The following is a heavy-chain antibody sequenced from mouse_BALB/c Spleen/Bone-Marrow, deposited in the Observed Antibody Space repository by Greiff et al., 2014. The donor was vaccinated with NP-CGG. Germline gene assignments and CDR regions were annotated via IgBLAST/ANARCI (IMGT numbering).Heavy chain of an antibody. J-gene: IGHJ4*01. V-gene: IGHV1-5*01. CDR1: GYTFTSYW. CDR2: IYPGNSDT. CDR3: SHDYDYYAMNY. Sequence: VQLQQSGTVLARPGASVKMSCKASGYTFTSYWMHWVKQRPGLGLEWIGAIYPGNSDTSYNQKFKGKAELTAVTSTSTAYMKLSILAIEDSAVSYCSHDYDYYAMNYWGQGTSVTVSS. D-gene: IGHD1-2*01.